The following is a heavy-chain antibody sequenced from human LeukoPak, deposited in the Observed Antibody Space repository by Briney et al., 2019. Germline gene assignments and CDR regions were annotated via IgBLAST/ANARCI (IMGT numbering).Heavy chain of an antibody. CDR2: IYHSGST. D-gene: IGHD1-26*01. J-gene: IGHJ4*02. V-gene: IGHV4-38-2*02. Sequence: TSETLSLTCTVSGYSISSGYYWGWIRQPPGKGLEWIGSIYHSGSTYYNPSLKSRVTISVDTSKNQFSLKLSSVTAADTAVYYCARGGLGATAFDYWGQGTLVTVSS. CDR1: GYSISSGYY. CDR3: ARGGLGATAFDY.